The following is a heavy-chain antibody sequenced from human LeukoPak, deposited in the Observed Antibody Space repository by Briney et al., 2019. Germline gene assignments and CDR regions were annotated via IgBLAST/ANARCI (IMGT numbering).Heavy chain of an antibody. V-gene: IGHV4-39*01. CDR1: GGSISSSSYS. Sequence: PSETLSLTCTVSGGSISSSSYSWGWIRQPPGKGLEWIGSMYYSGSTYYNPSLKSRVTISVDTSKNQFTLKLTSVTAADTAVYYCARNNTLMMYPRGGEDKGFDYWGQGTLVTVSS. J-gene: IGHJ4*02. CDR2: MYYSGST. CDR3: ARNNTLMMYPRGGEDKGFDY. D-gene: IGHD2-8*01.